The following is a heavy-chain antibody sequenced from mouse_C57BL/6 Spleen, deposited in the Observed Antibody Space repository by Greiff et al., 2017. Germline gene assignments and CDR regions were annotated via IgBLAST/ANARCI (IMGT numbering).Heavy chain of an antibody. J-gene: IGHJ1*03. V-gene: IGHV6-6*01. CDR1: GFTFSDAW. CDR3: TRLSYSNYRYFDV. CDR2: IRNKANNHAT. Sequence: DVQLQESGGGLVQPGGSMKLSCAASGFTFSDAWMDWVRQSPEKGLEWVAEIRNKANNHATYYAESVKGRFTISRDDSKSSVYLQMNSLRAEDTGIYYCTRLSYSNYRYFDVWGTGTTVTVSS. D-gene: IGHD2-5*01.